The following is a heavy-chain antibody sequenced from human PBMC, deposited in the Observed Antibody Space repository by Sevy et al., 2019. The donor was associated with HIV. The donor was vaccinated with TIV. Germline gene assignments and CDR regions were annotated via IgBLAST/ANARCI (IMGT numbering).Heavy chain of an antibody. V-gene: IGHV3-23*01. CDR3: AKGSTSSSEVGYFDY. Sequence: GGSLRLSCAASGFTFSSYAMSWVRQAPGKGLEWVSVISGNGGYTYYADSVKGRFTISRDTSKNTLYLHMNSLRAEDTAVSYCAKGSTSSSEVGYFDYWGQGTLVTVSS. CDR1: GFTFSSYA. D-gene: IGHD2-2*01. CDR2: ISGNGGYT. J-gene: IGHJ4*02.